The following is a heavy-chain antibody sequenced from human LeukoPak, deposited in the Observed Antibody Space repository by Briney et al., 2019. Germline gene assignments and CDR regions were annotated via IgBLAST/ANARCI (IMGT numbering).Heavy chain of an antibody. D-gene: IGHD3-9*01. Sequence: PGGSVRLSCAASGFTFSSYAMSWVRQAPGKGLEWVSVVSGSGSSTYYADSVKGRFTISRDNSKNTLYLQMNSLRAEDTAVYFCAKAQRTIRQYFYDGMDVWGQGATVTVSS. V-gene: IGHV3-23*01. CDR1: GFTFSSYA. CDR3: AKAQRTIRQYFYDGMDV. J-gene: IGHJ6*02. CDR2: VSGSGSST.